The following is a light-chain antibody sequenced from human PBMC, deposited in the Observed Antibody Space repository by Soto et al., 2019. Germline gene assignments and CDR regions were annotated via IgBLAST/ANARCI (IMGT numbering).Light chain of an antibody. Sequence: QSALTQPPSASGSFGQSVTISCTGTSSDVGGYNYVSWYQQHPGKAPKLMIYEVSERPSGVPDRFSGSTSGNTASLTVSGLQADDEADYYCSSYSGTNYHYVFGTGTKVTVL. J-gene: IGLJ1*01. CDR1: SSDVGGYNY. CDR2: EVS. CDR3: SSYSGTNYHYV. V-gene: IGLV2-8*01.